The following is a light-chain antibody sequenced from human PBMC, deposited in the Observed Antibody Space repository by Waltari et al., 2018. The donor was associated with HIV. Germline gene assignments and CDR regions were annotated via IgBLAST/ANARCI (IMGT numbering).Light chain of an antibody. V-gene: IGLV2-18*02. CDR2: EVT. Sequence: QSALTQPASVSGSPGQSVTISCAGTNSDIGGYDRVSWYQQPPGTAPNLLIYEVTNRPSGVPGRFSASKSGTTASLTISGLQAGDEGDYYCSSYSATNTVVFGGGTKLTVL. CDR3: SSYSATNTVV. CDR1: NSDIGGYDR. J-gene: IGLJ2*01.